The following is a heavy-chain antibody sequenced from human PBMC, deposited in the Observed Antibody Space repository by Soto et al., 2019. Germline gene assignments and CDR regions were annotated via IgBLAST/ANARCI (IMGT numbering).Heavy chain of an antibody. D-gene: IGHD1-26*01. CDR2: IYPGDSDR. J-gene: IGHJ6*02. Sequence: GESLKISCXGSGYTFDNYWIGWVRQMPGKGLEWMAIIYPGDSDRRYSPSFQGQVTISADQSISTAYLQWSSLKASDTANYYCVRYRSRDYYYGMDVWGQGTTVTVSS. V-gene: IGHV5-51*01. CDR3: VRYRSRDYYYGMDV. CDR1: GYTFDNYW.